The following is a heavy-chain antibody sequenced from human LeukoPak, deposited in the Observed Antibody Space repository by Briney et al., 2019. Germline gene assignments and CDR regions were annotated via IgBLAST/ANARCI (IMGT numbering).Heavy chain of an antibody. CDR2: INSDGSNT. V-gene: IGHV3-74*01. CDR1: GFIFSSYW. J-gene: IGHJ4*02. Sequence: GGSLRLSCAASGFIFSSYWMHWVRQAPGKGLVWVSRINSDGSNTRYVDSVKGRFTISRDNAKNTLYLQMNSLRAEDTAVNYCAREVGTLDYWGQGTLVTVSS. CDR3: AREVGTLDY. D-gene: IGHD5-12*01.